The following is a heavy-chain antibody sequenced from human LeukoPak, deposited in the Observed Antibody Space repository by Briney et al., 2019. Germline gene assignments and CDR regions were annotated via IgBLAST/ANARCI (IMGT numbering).Heavy chain of an antibody. D-gene: IGHD3-22*01. V-gene: IGHV4-34*01. CDR2: INRSGST. CDR1: GGSLSGFY. Sequence: SETLSLTCAVHGGSLSGFYWSWIRQPPGKGLEWIGEINRSGSTNYNPSLKSRVTISVDTSKNEFSLKLSSVTAADTAVYYCARGVATYYYDSNGYYYWGQGTLVTVSS. CDR3: ARGVATYYYDSNGYYY. J-gene: IGHJ4*02.